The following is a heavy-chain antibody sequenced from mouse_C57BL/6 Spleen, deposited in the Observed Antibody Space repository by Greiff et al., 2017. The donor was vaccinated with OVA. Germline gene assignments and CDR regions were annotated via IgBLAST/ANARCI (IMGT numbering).Heavy chain of an antibody. CDR3: ARDELGQDY. Sequence: EVQLVESGGGLVKPGGSLKLSCAASGFTFSSYAMSWVRQTPEKRLEWVATISDGGSYTYYPDNVKGRFTISRDNAKNNLYLQMSHLKSEDTAMYYCARDELGQDYWGQGTTLTVSS. V-gene: IGHV5-4*01. J-gene: IGHJ2*01. D-gene: IGHD4-1*01. CDR2: ISDGGSYT. CDR1: GFTFSSYA.